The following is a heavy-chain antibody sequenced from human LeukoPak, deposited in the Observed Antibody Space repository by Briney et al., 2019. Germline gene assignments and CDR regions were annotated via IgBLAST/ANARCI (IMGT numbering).Heavy chain of an antibody. CDR1: GDSVTTSSFY. CDR3: AKSGPAAGRPDAFDI. V-gene: IGHV4-39*07. J-gene: IGHJ3*02. CDR2: IYYSGIT. Sequence: KSSETLSLTCALSGDSVTTSSFYWAWIRQPPGKGLECIGTIYYSGITYYHSSLKSRVTISVDTSKNQFSLKLNSVTAADTAVYFCAKSGPAAGRPDAFDIWGQGTMVTVSS. D-gene: IGHD2-2*01.